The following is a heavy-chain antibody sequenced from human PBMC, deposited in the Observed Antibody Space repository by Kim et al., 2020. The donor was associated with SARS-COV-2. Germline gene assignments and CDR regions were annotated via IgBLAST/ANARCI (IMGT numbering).Heavy chain of an antibody. D-gene: IGHD6-6*01. CDR2: ISWNSGSI. J-gene: IGHJ4*02. CDR3: AKGRSRDSSSSPFDY. CDR1: GFTFDDYA. Sequence: GGSLRLSCAASGFTFDDYAMHWVRQAPGKGLEWVSGISWNSGSIGYADSVKGRFTISRDNAKNSLYLQMNSLRAEDTALYYCAKGRSRDSSSSPFDYWGQGTLVTVSS. V-gene: IGHV3-9*01.